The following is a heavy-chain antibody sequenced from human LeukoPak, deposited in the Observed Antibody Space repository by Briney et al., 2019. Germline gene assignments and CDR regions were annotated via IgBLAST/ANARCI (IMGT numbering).Heavy chain of an antibody. D-gene: IGHD2-15*01. Sequence: GGSLRLSCAASGFTFSSYAMSWVRQAPGKGLEWVSAISGSGGSTYYADSVKGRFTISRDNSKNTLYLQMNSLRAEDTAVYYCAKTFRYCSSGSCYSHLYYFDYWGQGTLVTVSS. CDR1: GFTFSSYA. CDR3: AKTFRYCSSGSCYSHLYYFDY. J-gene: IGHJ4*02. V-gene: IGHV3-23*01. CDR2: ISGSGGST.